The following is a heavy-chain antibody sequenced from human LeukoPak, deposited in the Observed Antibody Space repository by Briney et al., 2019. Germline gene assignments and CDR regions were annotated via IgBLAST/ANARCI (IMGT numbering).Heavy chain of an antibody. CDR3: AKEPTYSSTWYGIDY. D-gene: IGHD6-13*01. V-gene: IGHV3-23*01. CDR2: MSGSGDNT. J-gene: IGHJ4*02. CDR1: GFTFSSFA. Sequence: GGSLRLSCAASGFTFSSFAMSWVRQAPGRGLEWVSAMSGSGDNTYYADPVKGRFTVSRDNSKNTLYLQMNSLRAEDTAVYYCAKEPTYSSTWYGIDYWGQGTLVTVSS.